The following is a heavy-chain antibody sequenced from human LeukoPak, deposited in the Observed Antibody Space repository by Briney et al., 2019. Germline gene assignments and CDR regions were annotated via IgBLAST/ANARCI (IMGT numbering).Heavy chain of an antibody. CDR1: GFTFSSYA. Sequence: GGSLRLSCAASGFTFSSYAMHWVRQAPGKGLEWVAVISYDGSNKYYADSVKGRFTTSRDNSKNTLYLQMNSLRAEDTAVYYCARAVVVASPAGYYFDYWGQGTLVTVSS. V-gene: IGHV3-30*04. J-gene: IGHJ4*02. D-gene: IGHD2-15*01. CDR2: ISYDGSNK. CDR3: ARAVVVASPAGYYFDY.